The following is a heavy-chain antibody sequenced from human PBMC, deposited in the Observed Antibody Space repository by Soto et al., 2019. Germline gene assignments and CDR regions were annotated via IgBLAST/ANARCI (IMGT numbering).Heavy chain of an antibody. CDR1: GFTFSSYN. J-gene: IGHJ4*02. V-gene: IGHV3-21*01. CDR2: ISSSSSYI. Sequence: GGSLRLSCAASGFTFSSYNMNWVRQAPGKGLEWVSSISSSSSYIYYADSVKGRFTISRDNAKKSLYLHMNSLRAEGTAVYYCARGPPYSSSSGGFDYWGQGTLVTVSS. CDR3: ARGPPYSSSSGGFDY. D-gene: IGHD6-6*01.